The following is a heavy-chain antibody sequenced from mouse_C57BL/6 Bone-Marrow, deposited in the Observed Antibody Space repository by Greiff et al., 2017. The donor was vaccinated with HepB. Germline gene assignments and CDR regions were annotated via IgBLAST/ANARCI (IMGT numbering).Heavy chain of an antibody. V-gene: IGHV1-69*01. CDR1: GYTFTSYW. D-gene: IGHD1-1*01. CDR3: ARCYYGSSCHWYFEV. Sequence: QVQLKQPGAELVMPGASVKLSCKASGYTFTSYWMHWVKQRPGQGLEWIGEIDPSDSYTNYNQTFKGKSTLTVDKSSSTAYMQLSSLTSEDSAVYYCARCYYGSSCHWYFEVWGTGTTVTVSS. J-gene: IGHJ1*03. CDR2: IDPSDSYT.